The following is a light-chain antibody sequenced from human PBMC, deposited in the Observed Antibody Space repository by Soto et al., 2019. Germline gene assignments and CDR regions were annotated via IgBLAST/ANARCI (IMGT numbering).Light chain of an antibody. V-gene: IGKV1-8*01. J-gene: IGKJ5*01. CDR2: AAS. CDR3: QQYYSYPPIT. Sequence: AIRMTQSPSSFSASTGDRVTITCRASQGISSYLAWYQQKPGKAPKLLIYAASTLQSGVPSRFSRSGSGTDFTLTISCLQSEDFATYYCQQYYSYPPITFGQGTRLEIK. CDR1: QGISSY.